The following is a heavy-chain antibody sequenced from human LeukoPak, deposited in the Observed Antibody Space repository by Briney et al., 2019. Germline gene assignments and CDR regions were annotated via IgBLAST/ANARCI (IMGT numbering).Heavy chain of an antibody. CDR2: ISYDGSNK. CDR3: ARGVRTLSSGSDWFDP. V-gene: IGHV3-30*04. Sequence: GGSLRLSCAASGFTFSSYAMHWVRQAPGKGLEWVAVISYDGSNKYYADSVKGRFTISRDNSKNTLYRQMNSLRAEDTAVYYCARGVRTLSSGSDWFDPWGQGTLVTVSS. J-gene: IGHJ5*02. CDR1: GFTFSSYA. D-gene: IGHD3-10*01.